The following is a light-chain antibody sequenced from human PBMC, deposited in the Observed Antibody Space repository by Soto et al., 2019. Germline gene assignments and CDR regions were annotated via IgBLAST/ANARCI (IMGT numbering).Light chain of an antibody. J-gene: IGLJ2*01. V-gene: IGLV1-44*01. Sequence: QSALTQPPSASGTPGQRVTISCAGSSSNIGSNTVNWYQQLPGTAPKLLIYSNNQRPSGVPDRFSGSKSVTSASLAISGLQPEDEADYYCAAWNDSLNGPVFGGGTKLTVL. CDR1: SSNIGSNT. CDR2: SNN. CDR3: AAWNDSLNGPV.